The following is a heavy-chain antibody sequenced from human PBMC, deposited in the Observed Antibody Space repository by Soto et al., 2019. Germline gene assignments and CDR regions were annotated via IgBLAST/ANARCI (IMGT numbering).Heavy chain of an antibody. J-gene: IGHJ4*02. V-gene: IGHV3-30*03. CDR3: ARGGDVLDY. D-gene: IGHD3-16*01. Sequence: QVALVESGGGVVRPGKSLTVSCTGSGFVFGGFGMHWVRQTPGKGLEWLGMASYDGTYKYFADSVKGRFTISRDNGMNTVYLQMANLRLEATALYYCARGGDVLDYWGRGTLVTVSS. CDR2: ASYDGTYK. CDR1: GFVFGGFG.